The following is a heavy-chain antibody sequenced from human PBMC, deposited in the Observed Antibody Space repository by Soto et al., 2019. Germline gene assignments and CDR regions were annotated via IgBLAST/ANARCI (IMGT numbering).Heavy chain of an antibody. CDR1: GYTFTSYG. CDR2: ISAYNGNT. D-gene: IGHD2-15*01. V-gene: IGHV1-18*01. J-gene: IGHJ6*02. CDR3: ARDPGDCSGGSCYSGASYYYYGMDV. Sequence: ASVKVSCKASGYTFTSYGISWVRRAPGQGLEWMGWISAYNGNTNYAQKLQGRVTMTTDTSTSTAYMELRSLRSDDTAVYYCARDPGDCSGGSCYSGASYYYYGMDVWGQGTTVNVSS.